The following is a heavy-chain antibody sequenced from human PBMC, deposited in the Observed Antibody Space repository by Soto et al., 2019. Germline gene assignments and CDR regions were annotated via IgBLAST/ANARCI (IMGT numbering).Heavy chain of an antibody. CDR1: CGSIISGDYY. CDR2: IYYSGST. V-gene: IGHV4-30-4*01. J-gene: IGHJ5*02. Sequence: SETLSLTCTFSCGSIISGDYYWSWIRKPPGKGLEWIGYIYYSGSTYYNPSLKSRVTISVDTSKDQFSLKLSSVTAADTAVYYCALIRGGTAAGASGNWFDPWGQGTLVTVSS. D-gene: IGHD6-13*01. CDR3: ALIRGGTAAGASGNWFDP.